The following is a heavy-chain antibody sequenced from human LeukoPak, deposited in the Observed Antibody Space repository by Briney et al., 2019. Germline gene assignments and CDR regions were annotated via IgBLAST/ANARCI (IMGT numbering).Heavy chain of an antibody. CDR2: FDPEDGET. D-gene: IGHD3-16*02. J-gene: IGHJ4*02. CDR3: ATVAVWGSYRPYCFDY. V-gene: IGHV1-24*01. CDR1: GYTLTELS. Sequence: ASVKVSCKVSGYTLTELSMHWVRQAPGKGLEWMGGFDPEDGETIYAQKFQGRVTMTEDTSTDTAYMELSSLRSEDTAVYYCATVAVWGSYRPYCFDYWGQGTLVTVSS.